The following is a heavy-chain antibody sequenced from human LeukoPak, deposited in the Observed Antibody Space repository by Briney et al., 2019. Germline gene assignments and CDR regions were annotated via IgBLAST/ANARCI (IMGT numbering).Heavy chain of an antibody. Sequence: GGSLRLSCTASGFIFSDYGMSWVRQAPGKGLEWIGFIGGKAYGGTAEYAASVRGRSTISRDDSKSIAYLQMNSLKTEDTAVYYCTRRSHDWYFDLWGRGTLVTVSS. CDR3: TRRSHDWYFDL. CDR1: GFIFSDYG. J-gene: IGHJ2*01. CDR2: IGGKAYGGTA. V-gene: IGHV3-49*04.